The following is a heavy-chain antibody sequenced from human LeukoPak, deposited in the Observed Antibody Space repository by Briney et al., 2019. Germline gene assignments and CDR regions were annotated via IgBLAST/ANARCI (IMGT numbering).Heavy chain of an antibody. V-gene: IGHV4-34*01. Sequence: SETLSLTCAVYGGSFSGYYWSWIRQPPGKGLEWIGEINHSGSTNYNPSLKSRVTISVDTSKNQFSLKLSSVTAADTAVYYCARHGLRFYYYYGMDVWGQGTTVTVSS. CDR2: INHSGST. D-gene: IGHD5-12*01. J-gene: IGHJ6*02. CDR1: GGSFSGYY. CDR3: ARHGLRFYYYYGMDV.